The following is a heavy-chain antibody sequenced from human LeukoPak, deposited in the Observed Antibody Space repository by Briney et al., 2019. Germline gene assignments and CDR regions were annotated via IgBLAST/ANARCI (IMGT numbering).Heavy chain of an antibody. CDR2: ISAYNGNT. J-gene: IGHJ4*02. CDR1: GYTFTSYG. V-gene: IGHV1-18*01. Sequence: ASVKVSCKASGYTFTSYGISWVRQAPGQWLEWMGWISAYNGNTNYAQKLQGRVTMTTDTSTSTAYMELRSLRSDDTAVYYCARDSLKGYSSSWLDPAFDYWGQGTLVTVSS. CDR3: ARDSLKGYSSSWLDPAFDY. D-gene: IGHD6-13*01.